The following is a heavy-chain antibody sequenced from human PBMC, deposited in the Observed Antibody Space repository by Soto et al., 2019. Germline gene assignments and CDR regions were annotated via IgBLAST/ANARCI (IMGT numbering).Heavy chain of an antibody. J-gene: IGHJ5*02. D-gene: IGHD1-26*01. CDR1: GGSISSGGYY. CDR3: ARAERATVFSWFDP. CDR2: IYYSGST. Sequence: QVQLQESGPGLVKPSQTLSLTCTVSGGSISSGGYYWSWIRQHPGKGLEWIGYIYYSGSTYYNPSLKSRDTISVDTSNNQFTLKQSAVTAADTALYYGARAERATVFSWFDPWGQGTLVTVSS. V-gene: IGHV4-31*03.